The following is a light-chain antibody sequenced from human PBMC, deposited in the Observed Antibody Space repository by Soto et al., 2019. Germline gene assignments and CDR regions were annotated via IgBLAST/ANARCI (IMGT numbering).Light chain of an antibody. CDR2: DVS. CDR3: CSYAGSHTA. CDR1: SSDVGAYNS. J-gene: IGLJ2*01. V-gene: IGLV2-11*01. Sequence: QSVLTQPRSVSGSPGQSVTISCTGTSSDVGAYNSVSWYQQNAGRAPKLMIHDVSMRPSGVPDRFSGSKSGNTASLTISGLQPEDEADYYCCSYAGSHTAFGGGTKLNVL.